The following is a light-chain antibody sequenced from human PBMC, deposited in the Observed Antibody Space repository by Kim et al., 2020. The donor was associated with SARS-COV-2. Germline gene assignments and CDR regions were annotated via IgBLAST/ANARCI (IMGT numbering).Light chain of an antibody. Sequence: GDRVTITCRASQDIDRALVWYQQKLGTSPKLLIYDASSLESGGPSRFSGRGSGTGFSLTISSLQPEDFATYYCQQFNSYPITFGQGTRLEIK. J-gene: IGKJ5*01. CDR3: QQFNSYPIT. CDR2: DAS. V-gene: IGKV1-13*02. CDR1: QDIDRA.